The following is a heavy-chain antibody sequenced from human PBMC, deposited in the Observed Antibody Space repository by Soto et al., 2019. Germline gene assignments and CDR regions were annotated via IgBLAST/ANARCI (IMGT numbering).Heavy chain of an antibody. Sequence: SVKVSCKASGGTFSSYAISWVRQAPGQGLEWMGRIIPIFGTANYAQKFQGRLTITADESTSTAYMELSSLRFEDTAVYYCARMGGGSYYFDYWGQGTLVTVSS. D-gene: IGHD2-15*01. CDR2: IIPIFGTA. J-gene: IGHJ4*02. CDR1: GGTFSSYA. CDR3: ARMGGGSYYFDY. V-gene: IGHV1-69*13.